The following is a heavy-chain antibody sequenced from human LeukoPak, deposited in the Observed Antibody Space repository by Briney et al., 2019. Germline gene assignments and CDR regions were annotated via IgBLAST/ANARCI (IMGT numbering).Heavy chain of an antibody. CDR3: ARDHATVVLYYYGMDV. CDR2: IIPILGIA. J-gene: IGHJ6*02. D-gene: IGHD2-8*02. CDR1: GGTFSSYA. Sequence: ASVKASCKASGGTFSSYAISWVRQAPGQGLEWVGRIIPILGIANYAQKFQGRVTITADKSTSTAHMELSSLRSEDTAVYYCARDHATVVLYYYGMDVWGQGTTVTVSS. V-gene: IGHV1-69*04.